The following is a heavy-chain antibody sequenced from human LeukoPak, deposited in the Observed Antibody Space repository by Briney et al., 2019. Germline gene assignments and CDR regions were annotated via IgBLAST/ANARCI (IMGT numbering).Heavy chain of an antibody. CDR1: GYTFTGYY. D-gene: IGHD3-10*01. CDR2: INPNSGGT. J-gene: IGHJ5*02. Sequence: ASVKVSCKASGYTFTGYYMHWVRQAPGQGLEWMGWINPNSGGTNYAQKFQGWVTMTRDTSISTAYMELSRLRSDDTVVYYCARAQYYYGSGSILDWFDPWGQGTLVTVSS. V-gene: IGHV1-2*04. CDR3: ARAQYYYGSGSILDWFDP.